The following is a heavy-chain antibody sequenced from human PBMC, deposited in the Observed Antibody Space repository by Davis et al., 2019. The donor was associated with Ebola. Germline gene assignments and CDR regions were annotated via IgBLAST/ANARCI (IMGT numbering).Heavy chain of an antibody. CDR3: ARSAGDYGAFDI. D-gene: IGHD4-17*01. J-gene: IGHJ3*02. Sequence: ASVKVSCKASGYTFTSYDINWVRQATGQGLEWMGWMNPDSGNTGYAQNFQGRVTMTTDTSTSTAYMELRSLRSDDTAVYYCARSAGDYGAFDIWGQGTMVTVSS. CDR1: GYTFTSYD. CDR2: MNPDSGNT. V-gene: IGHV1-8*01.